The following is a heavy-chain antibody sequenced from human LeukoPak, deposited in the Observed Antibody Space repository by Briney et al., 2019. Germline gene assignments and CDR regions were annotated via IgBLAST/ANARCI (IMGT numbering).Heavy chain of an antibody. D-gene: IGHD4-17*01. CDR2: IYYSGST. CDR1: GGSITSYY. Sequence: SETLSLTCTVSGGSITSYYWSWIRQPPGKGLEWIGYIYYSGSTNHNPSLKSRVTISVDTSKNPFSLKLSSVTAADTAIYYCARGIESYGDYGYWGQGILVTVSS. V-gene: IGHV4-59*01. J-gene: IGHJ4*02. CDR3: ARGIESYGDYGY.